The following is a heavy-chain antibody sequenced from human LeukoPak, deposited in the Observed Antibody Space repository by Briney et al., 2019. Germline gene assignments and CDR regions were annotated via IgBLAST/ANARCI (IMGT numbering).Heavy chain of an antibody. V-gene: IGHV4-39*07. D-gene: IGHD6-19*01. J-gene: IGHJ4*02. Sequence: SETLSLTCTVSGGSISSNDYYWDWIRQPPGMGLEYIGSIYYSGSTYYNPSLKSRVTISVDTSKNQFSLKLSSVTAADTAIYYCARDGRAGSLFAYWGQGTLVTVSS. CDR2: IYYSGST. CDR1: GGSISSNDYY. CDR3: ARDGRAGSLFAY.